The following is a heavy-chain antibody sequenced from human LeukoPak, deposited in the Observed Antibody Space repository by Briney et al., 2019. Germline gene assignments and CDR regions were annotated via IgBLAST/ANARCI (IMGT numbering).Heavy chain of an antibody. Sequence: KPSETLSLTCAVYGGSFSGYYWSWIRQPPGKGLEWFGEINHSGSTNYNPSLKSRVTISVDTSKNQFSLKLSSVTAADTAVYYCASEDCSGGSCCFDYWGQGTLVTVSS. CDR3: ASEDCSGGSCCFDY. V-gene: IGHV4-34*01. CDR1: GGSFSGYY. J-gene: IGHJ4*02. CDR2: INHSGST. D-gene: IGHD2-15*01.